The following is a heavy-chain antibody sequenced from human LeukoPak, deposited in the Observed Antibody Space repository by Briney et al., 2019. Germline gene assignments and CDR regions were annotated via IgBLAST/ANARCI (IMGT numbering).Heavy chain of an antibody. CDR3: ATNMRVAVAGTWNY. CDR2: IKQDGSEK. V-gene: IGHV3-7*01. Sequence: GGSLRLSCAASGFTFSSYWMSWVRQTPGKGLGWVVNIKQDGSEKYYVDSVKGRFTISRDNAKNSLYLQMNSLRAEDTAVYYCATNMRVAVAGTWNYWGQGTLVTVSS. CDR1: GFTFSSYW. D-gene: IGHD6-19*01. J-gene: IGHJ4*02.